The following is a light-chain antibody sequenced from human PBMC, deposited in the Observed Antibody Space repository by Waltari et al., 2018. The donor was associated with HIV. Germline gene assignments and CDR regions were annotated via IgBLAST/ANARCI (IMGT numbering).Light chain of an antibody. J-gene: IGKJ1*01. CDR1: QSVSAN. V-gene: IGKV3-15*01. CDR2: DSS. CDR3: QQYSDWPRA. Sequence: IVVTQFPAALSVSPGERASLSCIVSQSVSANLAWYHQVAGQAPRLLISDSSNRATCVPDRFSGSGSGTHFTLSISSLQSEDSGVYYCQQYSDWPRAFGLGTKVEV.